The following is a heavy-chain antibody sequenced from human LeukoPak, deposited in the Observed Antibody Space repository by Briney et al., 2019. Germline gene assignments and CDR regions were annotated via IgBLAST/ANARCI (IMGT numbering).Heavy chain of an antibody. D-gene: IGHD3-10*01. CDR1: GFTFSSYG. Sequence: GGSLRLSCAASGFTFSSYGMHWVRLAPGKGLEWVAVISYDGSNKYYADSVKGRFTISRDNSKNTLYLQMNSLRAEDTAVYYCAKDGGYGSGSYYTLEYYYGMDVWGQGTTVTVSS. CDR3: AKDGGYGSGSYYTLEYYYGMDV. J-gene: IGHJ6*02. V-gene: IGHV3-30*18. CDR2: ISYDGSNK.